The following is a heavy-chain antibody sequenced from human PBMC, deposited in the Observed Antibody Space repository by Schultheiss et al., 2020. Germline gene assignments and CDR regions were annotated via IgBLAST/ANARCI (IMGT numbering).Heavy chain of an antibody. Sequence: SETLSLTCTVSGGSVSSGSYYWSWIRQPPGKGLEWIGYIYYSGSTNYNPSLKSRVTISVDMSLNQFSLKFRSVTAADTAVYFCARGDSNIHYYGMDVWGQGTTVTVSS. V-gene: IGHV4-61*01. CDR3: ARGDSNIHYYGMDV. CDR1: GGSVSSGSYY. J-gene: IGHJ6*02. D-gene: IGHD4-11*01. CDR2: IYYSGST.